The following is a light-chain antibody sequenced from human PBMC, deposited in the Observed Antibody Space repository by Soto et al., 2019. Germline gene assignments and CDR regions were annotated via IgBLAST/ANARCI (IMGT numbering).Light chain of an antibody. CDR1: QSVSSSY. V-gene: IGKV3-15*01. J-gene: IGKJ1*01. CDR3: QQYNNWPPWT. Sequence: EIVLTQSPGTLSLSPGERATLSCRASQSVSSSYLAWYQQKPRQATRLLIYGASTRANGIPARFSGSGSGTEFTLTISSLQSEDFAFYYCQQYNNWPPWTFGQGTKVDIK. CDR2: GAS.